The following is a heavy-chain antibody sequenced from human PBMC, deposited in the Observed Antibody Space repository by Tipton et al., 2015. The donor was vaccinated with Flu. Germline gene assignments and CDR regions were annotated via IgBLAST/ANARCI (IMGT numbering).Heavy chain of an antibody. J-gene: IGHJ4*02. CDR1: GFVFDKCG. Sequence: GSLRLSCAASGFVFDKCGMHWIRHTPGKGLEWVAFIRYDGSNKWYAKSVKGRFTISRDSSSNTLYLQMNSLKTEDTGVYHCAKDIEAEYSMYYFELWGQGTEVSVSS. D-gene: IGHD2/OR15-2a*01. CDR2: IRYDGSNK. CDR3: AKDIEAEYSMYYFEL. V-gene: IGHV3-30*02.